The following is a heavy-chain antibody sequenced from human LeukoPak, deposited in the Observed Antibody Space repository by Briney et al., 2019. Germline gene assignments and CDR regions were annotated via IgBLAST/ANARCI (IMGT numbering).Heavy chain of an antibody. CDR1: GYTFTGYS. CDR3: ARDTSLSSTSPKRFDP. CDR2: INPNSGGT. V-gene: IGHV1-2*02. D-gene: IGHD2-2*01. J-gene: IGHJ5*02. Sequence: ASVKVSCKASGYTFTGYSMHWVRQAPGQGLEWMGWINPNSGGTNYAQKFQGRVTMTRDTSTSTAYMELRSLRSDDTAVYYCARDTSLSSTSPKRFDPWGQGTLVTVSS.